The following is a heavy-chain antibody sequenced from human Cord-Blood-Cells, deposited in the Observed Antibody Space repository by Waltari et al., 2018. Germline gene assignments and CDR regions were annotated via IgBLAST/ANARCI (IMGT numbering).Heavy chain of an antibody. V-gene: IGHV3-21*01. CDR1: GFTFSSYR. CDR2: ISSSSSYI. D-gene: IGHD6-6*01. Sequence: EVQLVESGGGLVKPGGSLRLSCAASGFTFSSYRMNWVRQAPGKGLEWVSSISSSSSYIYYADSVKGRFTISRDNAKNSLYLQMNSLRAEDTAVYYCARDQFGEYSSDYWGQGTLVTVSS. CDR3: ARDQFGEYSSDY. J-gene: IGHJ4*02.